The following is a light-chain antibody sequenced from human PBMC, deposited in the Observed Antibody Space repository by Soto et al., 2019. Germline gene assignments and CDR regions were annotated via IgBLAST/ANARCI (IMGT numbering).Light chain of an antibody. J-gene: IGLJ1*01. CDR2: EVN. V-gene: IGLV2-14*01. Sequence: QSALTQPASVSGSPGQSITISCTGTSSDVGVYNYVSWYQQHPGKAPKLMIYEVNNRPSGVSNRFSGSKSGNTASLTISGLQAEDEADYYCSSFTSTSTYVFGTGTKLTVL. CDR1: SSDVGVYNY. CDR3: SSFTSTSTYV.